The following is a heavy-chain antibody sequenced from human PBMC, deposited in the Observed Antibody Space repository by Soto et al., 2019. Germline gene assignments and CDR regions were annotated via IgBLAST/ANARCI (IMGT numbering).Heavy chain of an antibody. CDR2: IYWNDEE. D-gene: IGHD6-13*01. CDR3: AHRLPGPSGYDV. J-gene: IGHJ6*02. V-gene: IGHV2-5*01. CDR1: LISLTSGAVG. Sequence: XGPTLVTPTQTLPLTCTFSLISLTSGAVGVGWIRQPPGEALEWLALIYWNDEEYYNPSLRNRLTISRDTSKNQVVLTMTSMDPVDTATYYCAHRLPGPSGYDVWGQGTTVTVSS.